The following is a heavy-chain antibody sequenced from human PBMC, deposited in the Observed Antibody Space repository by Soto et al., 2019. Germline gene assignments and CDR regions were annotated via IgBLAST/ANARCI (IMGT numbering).Heavy chain of an antibody. CDR3: AREVDDS. V-gene: IGHV1-18*01. CDR1: GYTFTSYG. J-gene: IGHJ5*01. CDR2: ISPYNGNA. D-gene: IGHD2-2*01. Sequence: ASVKVSCKASGYTFTSYGISWVRQAPGQGLEWMGRISPYNGNANYAQRLQGRVTMTTDTSTSTAYMELSSLRSEDTAVYFCAREVDDSWGQGTLVTVSS.